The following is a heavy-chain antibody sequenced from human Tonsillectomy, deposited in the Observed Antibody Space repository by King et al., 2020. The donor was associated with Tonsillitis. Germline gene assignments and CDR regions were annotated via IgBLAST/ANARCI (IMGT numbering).Heavy chain of an antibody. J-gene: IGHJ6*02. CDR1: GFTVSSNY. CDR3: ARGPGSPYYYGMDV. V-gene: IGHV3-66*01. Sequence: VQLVESGGGLVQPGGSLRLSCAASGFTVSSNYMNWVRQAPGKGREWVSVIYSGGSTYYADSVKGRFTIPRDNSKNTVYLQMNSLRAEDTAAYYCARGPGSPYYYGMDVWGQGTTVTVSS. D-gene: IGHD3-10*01. CDR2: IYSGGST.